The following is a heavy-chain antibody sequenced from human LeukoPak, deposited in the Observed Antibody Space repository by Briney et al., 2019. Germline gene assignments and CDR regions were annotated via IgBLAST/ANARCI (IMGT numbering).Heavy chain of an antibody. V-gene: IGHV3-33*06. Sequence: GGSLRLSCAASGYTFSSYGMHWVRQAPGKWLEWVAVIWYDGSNKYYADSVKGRFTISRDNSKNTLYLQMNSLRAEDTAVYYCAKDRDSSGSFHFDYWGQDTLVTVSS. CDR2: IWYDGSNK. J-gene: IGHJ4*02. D-gene: IGHD3-22*01. CDR1: GYTFSSYG. CDR3: AKDRDSSGSFHFDY.